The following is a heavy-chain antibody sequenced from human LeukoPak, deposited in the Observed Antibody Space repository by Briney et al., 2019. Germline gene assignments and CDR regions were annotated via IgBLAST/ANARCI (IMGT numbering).Heavy chain of an antibody. Sequence: GGSLRLSCAASGFVVRNNHMGWVRQAPGKGLEWVSLIYSGGDTSYSDYVKGRFTISSDDAKNSLFLQMNNLSAEDTGIYYGARDWRTSSLPLSSSSFYFDLWGQGTLVTVSS. CDR3: ARDWRTSSLPLSSSSFYFDL. V-gene: IGHV3-53*01. D-gene: IGHD6-6*01. CDR1: GFVVRNNH. J-gene: IGHJ5*02. CDR2: IYSGGDT.